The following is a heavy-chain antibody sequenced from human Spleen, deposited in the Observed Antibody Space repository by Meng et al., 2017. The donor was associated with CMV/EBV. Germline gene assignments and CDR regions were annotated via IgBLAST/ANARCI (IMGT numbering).Heavy chain of an antibody. CDR3: ARNLGIGAAGY. CDR2: INPNGGGA. J-gene: IGHJ4*02. D-gene: IGHD3-16*01. V-gene: IGHV1-2*02. Sequence: ASVKVFCKASGYSFSDYYIHWVRQVPGQGLEWMGWINPNGGGANYAQNFQDRVTMTTDTSIRTVYMELSRLTSVDTAIYYCARNLGIGAAGYWGQGTLVTVSS. CDR1: GYSFSDYY.